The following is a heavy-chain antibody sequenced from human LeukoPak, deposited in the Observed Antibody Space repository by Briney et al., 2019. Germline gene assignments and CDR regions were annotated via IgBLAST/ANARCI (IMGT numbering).Heavy chain of an antibody. CDR2: IYPGVSDT. D-gene: IGHD5-12*01. CDR3: ARRGYGYYDDGPDY. J-gene: IGHJ4*02. CDR1: GSSFTSYW. Sequence: ASLQISCKGSGSSFTSYWIGWVRQLPGKGLEWIGIIYPGVSDTRYSPSFQGQVTISADKSTSTAYLQWSSLKASDTAMYYCARRGYGYYDDGPDYWGQGTLVTVSS. V-gene: IGHV5-51*01.